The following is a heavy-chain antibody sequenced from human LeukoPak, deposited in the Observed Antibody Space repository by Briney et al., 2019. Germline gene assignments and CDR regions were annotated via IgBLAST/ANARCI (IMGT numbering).Heavy chain of an antibody. D-gene: IGHD3-10*01. J-gene: IGHJ6*03. CDR2: IYYSGST. V-gene: IGHV4-59*12. Sequence: SETLSLTCTVSGGSISSYYWSWIRQPPGKGLEWIGYIYYSGSTNYNPSLKSRVTISVDTSKNQFSLKLSSVTAADTAVYYCARLGITMVRGVIANHYYYYMDVWGKGTTVTISS. CDR1: GGSISSYY. CDR3: ARLGITMVRGVIANHYYYYMDV.